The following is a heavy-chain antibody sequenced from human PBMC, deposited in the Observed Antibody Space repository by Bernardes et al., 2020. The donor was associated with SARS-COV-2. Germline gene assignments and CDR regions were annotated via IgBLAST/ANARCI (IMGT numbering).Heavy chain of an antibody. CDR3: AKILDYYDSSGLQPDAFDI. CDR1: GFTFSSYA. Sequence: GGSLRLSCAASGFTFSSYAMSWVRPAPGKGLEWVSAISGSGGSTYYADSVKGRFTISRDNSKNTLYLQMNSLRAEDTAVYYCAKILDYYDSSGLQPDAFDIWGQGTMVTVSS. V-gene: IGHV3-23*01. CDR2: ISGSGGST. J-gene: IGHJ3*02. D-gene: IGHD3-22*01.